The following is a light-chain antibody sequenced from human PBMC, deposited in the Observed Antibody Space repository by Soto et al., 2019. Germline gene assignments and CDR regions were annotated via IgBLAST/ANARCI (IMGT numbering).Light chain of an antibody. CDR3: QQYKERPPKYT. CDR1: QSVSSN. V-gene: IGKV3-15*01. Sequence: EIVMTQSPATLTVSPGERAILSCRASQSVSSNLAWYQQKPGQAPRLLIYGASSRATAIPARFSGSGYTTELNLTITSLQSEDFAVYYCQQYKERPPKYTFGQGTKLEIK. J-gene: IGKJ2*01. CDR2: GAS.